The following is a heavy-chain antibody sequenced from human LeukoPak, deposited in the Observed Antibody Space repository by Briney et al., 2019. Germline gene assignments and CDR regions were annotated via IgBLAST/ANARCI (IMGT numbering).Heavy chain of an antibody. Sequence: SETLSLTCAVYGGSFSGYYWSWIRQPPGKGLEWIGSIYYGGSTYYNPSLKSRVTISVDTSMNQFSLKLSFVTTADTAVYYCARALGYCSGGSCTRGYNWFDPWGQGTLVTVPS. CDR3: ARALGYCSGGSCTRGYNWFDP. J-gene: IGHJ5*02. D-gene: IGHD2-15*01. CDR1: GGSFSGYY. V-gene: IGHV4-34*01. CDR2: IYYGGST.